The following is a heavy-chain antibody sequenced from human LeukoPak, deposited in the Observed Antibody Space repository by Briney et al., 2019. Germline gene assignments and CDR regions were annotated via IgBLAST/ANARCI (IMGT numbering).Heavy chain of an antibody. Sequence: PSETLSLTCTVSGGSISSGGYYWSWIRQHPGKGLEWIGYIYYRGSTYYNPSLKSRVTISVDTSKNQFSLKLSSVTAADTAVYYCARSSGVICGGDCYSFPYFDYWGQGTLVTVSS. V-gene: IGHV4-31*03. J-gene: IGHJ4*02. D-gene: IGHD2-21*02. CDR3: ARSSGVICGGDCYSFPYFDY. CDR2: IYYRGST. CDR1: GGSISSGGYY.